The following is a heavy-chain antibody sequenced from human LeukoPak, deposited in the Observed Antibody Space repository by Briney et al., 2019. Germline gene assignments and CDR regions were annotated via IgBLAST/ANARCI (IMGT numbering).Heavy chain of an antibody. CDR1: GFSLSTSGVG. J-gene: IGHJ5*02. Sequence: SGPTLVKPTQTLTLTCTFSGFSLSTSGVGVGWIRQPPGKALEWLALIYWDDDKRYSPSLKSRLTITKDTSKNQVVLTMTNMDPVDTATYYCAHSSGIAAADIRMDWFDPWGQGTLVTVSS. V-gene: IGHV2-5*02. CDR3: AHSSGIAAADIRMDWFDP. CDR2: IYWDDDK. D-gene: IGHD6-13*01.